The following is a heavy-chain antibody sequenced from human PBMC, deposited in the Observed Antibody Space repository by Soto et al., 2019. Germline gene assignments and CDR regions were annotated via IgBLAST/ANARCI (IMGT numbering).Heavy chain of an antibody. J-gene: IGHJ6*02. CDR3: AREGYYSGSGTYSPPRYYGMDV. D-gene: IGHD3-10*01. V-gene: IGHV1-18*01. CDR2: ISDYNGNT. Sequence: QVQLVQSGVEVKKAGASVKVSCKASGYTFSSYGISWARQAPGQGLEWMGWISDYNGNTHYAQKFQGRLIMTTGTPPRTAYMALRGLRSDDPAVSFCAREGYYSGSGTYSPPRYYGMDVWGQGTTVTVSS. CDR1: GYTFSSYG.